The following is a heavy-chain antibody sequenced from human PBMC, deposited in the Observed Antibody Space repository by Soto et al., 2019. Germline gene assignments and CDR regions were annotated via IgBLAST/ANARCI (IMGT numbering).Heavy chain of an antibody. V-gene: IGHV4-4*07. CDR3: VASLAASGINWLDP. D-gene: IGHD6-13*01. CDR1: GGSISEKY. Sequence: LSLTCIFSGGSISEKYWNWVRQPPGKGLEWIGLIFANGHTDYNPSLKSRVTMSVDASKNQFSLRLTSMTAADTAVYYCVASLAASGINWLDPWGRGNRVTVSA. J-gene: IGHJ5*02. CDR2: IFANGHT.